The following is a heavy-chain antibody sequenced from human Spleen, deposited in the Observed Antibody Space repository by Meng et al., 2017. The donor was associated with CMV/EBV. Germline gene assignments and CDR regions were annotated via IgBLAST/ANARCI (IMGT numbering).Heavy chain of an antibody. CDR1: GFSFTNYW. Sequence: GESLKISCEVSGFSFTNYWMVWVRQAPGKGLVWVSSISSSSSYIYYADSVKGRFTISRDNAKNSLYLQMNSLRAEDTAVYYCARAIVVVPALYYYYGMDVWGQGTTVTVSS. J-gene: IGHJ6*02. CDR3: ARAIVVVPALYYYYGMDV. V-gene: IGHV3-21*01. D-gene: IGHD2-2*01. CDR2: ISSSSSYI.